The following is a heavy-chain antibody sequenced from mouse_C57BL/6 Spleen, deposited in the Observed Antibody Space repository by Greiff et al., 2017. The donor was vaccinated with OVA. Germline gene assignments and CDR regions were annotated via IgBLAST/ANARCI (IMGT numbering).Heavy chain of an antibody. CDR1: GYSITSGYY. V-gene: IGHV3-6*01. CDR3: ARETGTTYFDV. D-gene: IGHD4-1*01. J-gene: IGHJ1*03. CDR2: ISYDGSN. Sequence: EVQLQESGPGLVKPSQSLSLTCSVTGYSITSGYYWNWIRQFPGNKLEWMGYISYDGSNNYNPSLKNRISITRDTSKNQFFLKLNSVTTEDTATYYCARETGTTYFDVWGTGTTVTVSS.